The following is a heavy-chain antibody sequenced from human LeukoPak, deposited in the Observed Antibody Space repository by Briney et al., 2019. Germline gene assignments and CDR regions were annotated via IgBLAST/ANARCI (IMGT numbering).Heavy chain of an antibody. J-gene: IGHJ6*02. CDR3: AKYGLGSGIQVWGDFGMDV. CDR1: GFTFSSYG. D-gene: IGHD5-18*01. V-gene: IGHV3-23*01. CDR2: ISGSGGST. Sequence: QPGGSLRLSCAASGFTFSSYGMSWVRQAPGKGLEWVSAISGSGGSTYYADSVKGRFTISRDNSKNTLYLQMNNLRAEDTAVYYCAKYGLGSGIQVWGDFGMDVWGQGTTVTVSS.